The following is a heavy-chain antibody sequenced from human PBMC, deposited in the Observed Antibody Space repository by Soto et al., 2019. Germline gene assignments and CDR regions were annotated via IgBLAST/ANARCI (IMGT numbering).Heavy chain of an antibody. J-gene: IGHJ6*02. V-gene: IGHV3-30*18. CDR3: AKDLQSYGDYDYYCYGMHV. Sequence: QVQLVESGGGEVQPGRSLTISCAASGFTFSTYGMHWVRQTPGKGLEWVAVISYDGTNKFYSDSVKGRFTISRDNFKNMLTLQMNSLGADDIAVYSCAKDLQSYGDYDYYCYGMHVWGLGTRVTVSS. CDR2: ISYDGTNK. D-gene: IGHD4-17*01. CDR1: GFTFSTYG.